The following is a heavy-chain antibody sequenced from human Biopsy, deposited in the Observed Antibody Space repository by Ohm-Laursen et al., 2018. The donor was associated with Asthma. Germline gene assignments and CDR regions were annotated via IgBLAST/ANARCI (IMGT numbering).Heavy chain of an antibody. J-gene: IGHJ4*02. CDR2: ISYDGNHK. CDR1: GFMLSSFG. CDR3: AKRRGNSGHDNDY. D-gene: IGHD5-12*01. Sequence: ALRLSCAASGFMLSSFGMHWVRPAPGKALEWVAVISYDGNHKFNEDSVKRRFTISRDNSKNTLYLQMNSLRTEDTAVYYCAKRRGNSGHDNDYWGQGTLVIVSS. V-gene: IGHV3-30*18.